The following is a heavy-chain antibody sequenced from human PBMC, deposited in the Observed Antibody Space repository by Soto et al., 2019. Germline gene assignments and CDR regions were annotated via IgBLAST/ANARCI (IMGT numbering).Heavy chain of an antibody. CDR1: GGSFSDYI. V-gene: IGHV4-34*01. J-gene: IGHJ6*02. Sequence: SETLSLTCDVYGGSFSDYIWTWIRQTPGKGLQWIGQINHSGSANYNPSLKSRVTISVHTSSSQFSLELSSVTAADTAVYYCAKIGHYDFWRSSGMDVWGQGTTVTVSS. CDR3: AKIGHYDFWRSSGMDV. D-gene: IGHD3-3*01. CDR2: INHSGSA.